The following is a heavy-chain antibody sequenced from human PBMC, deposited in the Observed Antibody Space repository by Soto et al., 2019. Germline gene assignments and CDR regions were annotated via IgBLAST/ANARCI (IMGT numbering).Heavy chain of an antibody. CDR3: ARVPRNGDYPDY. Sequence: GSLRLSCAASGFTFSTYWMTWVRQAPGKGLEWVANIKQDGSEEYYVDSVKGRLTISRDNAKNSLYLQMRSVRAEDTAVYFCARVPRNGDYPDYWGQGTLVTVSS. CDR1: GFTFSTYW. CDR2: IKQDGSEE. V-gene: IGHV3-7*03. D-gene: IGHD4-17*01. J-gene: IGHJ4*02.